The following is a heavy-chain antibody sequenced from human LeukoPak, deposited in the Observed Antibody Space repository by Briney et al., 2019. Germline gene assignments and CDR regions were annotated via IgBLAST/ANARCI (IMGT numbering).Heavy chain of an antibody. CDR3: ARSEGSGSYFDY. Sequence: SETLSLTCTVSGGSISRYYWSWIRQPPGKGLEWIGYIYYSGSTKYNPPLKNRVTISVDTSKNQFSLKLSSVTAADTAVYYCARSEGSGSYFDYWGQGTLVTVSS. D-gene: IGHD3-10*01. CDR1: GGSISRYY. V-gene: IGHV4-59*01. J-gene: IGHJ4*02. CDR2: IYYSGST.